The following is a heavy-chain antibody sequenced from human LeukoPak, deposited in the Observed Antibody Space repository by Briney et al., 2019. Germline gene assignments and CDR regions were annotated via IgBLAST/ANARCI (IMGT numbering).Heavy chain of an antibody. J-gene: IGHJ4*02. CDR3: ARWTTLVRGFDY. D-gene: IGHD3-10*01. Sequence: SETLSLTCTVSGGSISSYYWSWIRQPAGKGLEWIGRIYTSGSTNYNPSLKSRVTMSVDTSKNHVSLKLSSVTAADTAVYYCARWTTLVRGFDYWGQGTLVTVSS. V-gene: IGHV4-4*07. CDR2: IYTSGST. CDR1: GGSISSYY.